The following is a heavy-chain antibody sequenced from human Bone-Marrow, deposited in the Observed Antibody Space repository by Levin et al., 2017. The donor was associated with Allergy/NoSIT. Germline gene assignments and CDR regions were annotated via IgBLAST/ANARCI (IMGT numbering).Heavy chain of an antibody. J-gene: IGHJ5*02. D-gene: IGHD3-10*01. Sequence: GESLKISCKASGYTFTGYYMHWVRQAPGQGLEWMGWINPNSGGTNYAQKFQGWVTMTRDTSISTAYMELSRLRSDDTAVYYCARWGGSGSYSNFDNWFDPWGQGTLVTVSS. CDR3: ARWGGSGSYSNFDNWFDP. CDR1: GYTFTGYY. V-gene: IGHV1-2*04. CDR2: INPNSGGT.